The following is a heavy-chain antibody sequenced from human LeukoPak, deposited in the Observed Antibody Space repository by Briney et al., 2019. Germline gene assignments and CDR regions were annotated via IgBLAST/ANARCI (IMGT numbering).Heavy chain of an antibody. Sequence: GGSLRLSCEASGFTFSAYAMTWVRQAPGQGLEWVSSIGSDNKPHYSESVKGRFAISRDDSKDTLFLQMNSLRAEDTAVYYCARDRGVRGIYSYGMDVWGQGTTVTV. J-gene: IGHJ6*02. CDR2: IGSDNKP. CDR1: GFTFSAYA. CDR3: ARDRGVRGIYSYGMDV. D-gene: IGHD3-16*01. V-gene: IGHV3-23*01.